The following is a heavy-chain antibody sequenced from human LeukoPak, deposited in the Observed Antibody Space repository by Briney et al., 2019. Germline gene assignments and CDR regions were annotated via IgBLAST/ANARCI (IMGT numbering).Heavy chain of an antibody. D-gene: IGHD2-8*01. J-gene: IGHJ4*02. V-gene: IGHV1-46*01. CDR3: MKWSTGKDIDY. Sequence: ASVKVSCKALGDTFTSYYMHWVRQAPGQGLEWMGMINPSGPSTSYAQNFQGRVTMTRDMSTSTVYMELSSLRSEDTAVYYCMKWSTGKDIDYWGQGTLVTVSS. CDR1: GDTFTSYY. CDR2: INPSGPST.